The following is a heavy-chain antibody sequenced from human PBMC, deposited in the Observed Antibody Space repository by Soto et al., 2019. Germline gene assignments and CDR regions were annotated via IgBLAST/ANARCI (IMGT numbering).Heavy chain of an antibody. J-gene: IGHJ5*02. CDR3: ARGQVAVAGTNWFDP. Sequence: SETLSLTCTVSGGSISSGGYYWSWIRQHPGKGLEWIGYIYYSGSTYYNPSLKSRVTISVDTSKNQFSLKLSSVTAADTAVYYCARGQVAVAGTNWFDPWGQGTLVTVSS. CDR1: GGSISSGGYY. D-gene: IGHD6-19*01. CDR2: IYYSGST. V-gene: IGHV4-31*03.